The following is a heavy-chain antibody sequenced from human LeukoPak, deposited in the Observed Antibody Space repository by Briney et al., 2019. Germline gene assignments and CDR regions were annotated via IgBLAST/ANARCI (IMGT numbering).Heavy chain of an antibody. J-gene: IGHJ5*02. D-gene: IGHD5-18*01. CDR1: GGSISSSSYY. Sequence: SETLSLTCAVSGGSISSSSYYWGWIRQPPGKGLEWIGSIYYSGSTYYNPSLKSRVTISVDTSKNQFSLKLSSVTAADTAVYYCARVGYSYGLNWFDPWGQGTLVTVSS. V-gene: IGHV4-39*01. CDR2: IYYSGST. CDR3: ARVGYSYGLNWFDP.